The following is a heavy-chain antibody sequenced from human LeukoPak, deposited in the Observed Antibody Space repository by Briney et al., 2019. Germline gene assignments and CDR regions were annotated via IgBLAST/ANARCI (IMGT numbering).Heavy chain of an antibody. CDR3: AKSRILNLMGAAVDY. Sequence: HPGGSLRLSRATSGFTFSSYGMHWVRQAPGKGLEWLAFTRYDGSSNYYVESVKGRFTISRDNSKNTLYLQMNSLRPGDTAVYYCAKSRILNLMGAAVDYWGQGTLVTVSS. D-gene: IGHD1-26*01. J-gene: IGHJ4*02. CDR2: TRYDGSSN. V-gene: IGHV3-30*02. CDR1: GFTFSSYG.